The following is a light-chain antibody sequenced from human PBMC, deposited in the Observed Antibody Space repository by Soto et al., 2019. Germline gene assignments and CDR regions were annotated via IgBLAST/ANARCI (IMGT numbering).Light chain of an antibody. CDR1: QSVSSSY. CDR3: QQYGSSPRT. V-gene: IGKV3-20*01. CDR2: GAS. J-gene: IGKJ1*01. Sequence: EIVLTQSPGTLSLSPGERATLSCRASQSVSSSYFAWYQQKPGQAPRLLIYGASSRATGIPDRFSGSESGTDFTLIISRLEPEDFAVYYCQQYGSSPRTFGQGTKVEIK.